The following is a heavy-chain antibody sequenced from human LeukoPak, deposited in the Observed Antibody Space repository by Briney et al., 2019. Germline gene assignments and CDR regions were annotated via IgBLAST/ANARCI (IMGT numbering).Heavy chain of an antibody. CDR1: GFTFSSYA. D-gene: IGHD3-3*01. CDR2: ISASRGIT. Sequence: PGGPLRLSCAASGFTFSSYAMGWVRQAPGMGLEWLSYISASRGITYYADSVKGRFTISRDNAKNSLYLQMNSLRAEDTAVYYCVRGSLASGVVVYYYYYLDVWGKGTTVTVSS. J-gene: IGHJ6*03. CDR3: VRGSLASGVVVYYYYYLDV. V-gene: IGHV3-48*01.